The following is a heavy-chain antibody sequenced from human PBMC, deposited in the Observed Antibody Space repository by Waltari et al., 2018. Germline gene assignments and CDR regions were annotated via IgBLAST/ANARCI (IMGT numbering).Heavy chain of an antibody. CDR1: GFSFSNYA. D-gene: IGHD3-9*01. CDR2: RVGSGGTI. CDR3: AKDLRYVNAFSDY. Sequence: EVHLLESGGGLVQPGGSLRLSCAASGFSFSNYAMSWVRQAPGKGLGVASGRVGSGGTISAADAVGGRLTISRDMAKSTLYLQMNSLRAEDTAVYYCAKDLRYVNAFSDYWGHGTLVTVSS. J-gene: IGHJ4*01. V-gene: IGHV3-23*01.